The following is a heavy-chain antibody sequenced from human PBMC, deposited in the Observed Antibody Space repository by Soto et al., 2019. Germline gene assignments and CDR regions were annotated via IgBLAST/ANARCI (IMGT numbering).Heavy chain of an antibody. Sequence: QVQLVESGGGVVQPGRSLRLSCAASGFTFSSYVMHWVRQAPGKGLEWVAVISYDGTYQYYADFVKGRFTISRDNSNSTLYLEINSLTVEDSALYYCARVFRSNWFDPWGRGTLVTVSS. CDR1: GFTFSSYV. CDR3: ARVFRSNWFDP. CDR2: ISYDGTYQ. V-gene: IGHV3-30-3*01. J-gene: IGHJ5*02.